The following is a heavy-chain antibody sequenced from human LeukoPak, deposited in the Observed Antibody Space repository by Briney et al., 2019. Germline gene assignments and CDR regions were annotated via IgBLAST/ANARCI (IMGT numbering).Heavy chain of an antibody. CDR3: ARDTFLITMGYYYYHYMDV. Sequence: SVKVSCKASGGTFSSYAISWVRQAPGQGLEWMGRIIPIFGTANYAQKFQGRVTITTDESTSTAYMELSSLRSEDTAVYYCARDTFLITMGYYYYHYMDVWGKGTTVTVSS. D-gene: IGHD3-16*01. CDR1: GGTFSSYA. V-gene: IGHV1-69*05. J-gene: IGHJ6*03. CDR2: IIPIFGTA.